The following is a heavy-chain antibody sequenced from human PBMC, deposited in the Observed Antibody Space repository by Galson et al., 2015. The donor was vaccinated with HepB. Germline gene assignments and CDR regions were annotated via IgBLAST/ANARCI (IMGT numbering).Heavy chain of an antibody. CDR3: ARGRVYCGGDCYLPTTFDY. D-gene: IGHD2-21*02. J-gene: IGHJ4*02. Sequence: SLRLSCAASGFTFSSYAMHWVRQAPGKGLEWVAVISYDGSNKYYADSVKGRFTISRDNSKNTLYLQMNSLRAEDTAVYYCARGRVYCGGDCYLPTTFDYWGQGTLVTVSS. V-gene: IGHV3-30-3*01. CDR2: ISYDGSNK. CDR1: GFTFSSYA.